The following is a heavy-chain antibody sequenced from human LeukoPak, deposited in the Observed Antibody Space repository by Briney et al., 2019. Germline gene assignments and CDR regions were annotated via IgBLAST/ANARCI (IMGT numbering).Heavy chain of an antibody. CDR1: GGTFSSYA. D-gene: IGHD1-14*01. CDR2: IIPIFGTA. CDR3: GLKTGSPLYYYYMDV. V-gene: IGHV1-69*01. J-gene: IGHJ6*03. Sequence: SVRVSCKASGGTFSSYAISWVRQAPGQGLEWMGGIIPIFGTANYAQKFQGRVTITADESTSTAYMELSSLRSEDTAVYYCGLKTGSPLYYYYMDVWGKGTTVTVYS.